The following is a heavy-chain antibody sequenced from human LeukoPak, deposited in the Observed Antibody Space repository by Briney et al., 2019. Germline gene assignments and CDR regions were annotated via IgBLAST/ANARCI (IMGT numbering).Heavy chain of an antibody. J-gene: IGHJ4*02. CDR1: GYTFTSYD. D-gene: IGHD3-22*01. CDR3: ARDNRYYYDSSAFID. Sequence: ASVKVSCKASGYTFTSYDINWVRQATGQGLEWMGWMNPNSGNTGYAQKFQGRVTMTRNTSISTAYMELSRLRSDDTAVYYCARDNRYYYDSSAFIDWGQGTLVTVSS. V-gene: IGHV1-8*01. CDR2: MNPNSGNT.